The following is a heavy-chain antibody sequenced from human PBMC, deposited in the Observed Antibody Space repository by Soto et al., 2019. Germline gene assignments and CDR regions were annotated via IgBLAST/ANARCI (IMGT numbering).Heavy chain of an antibody. V-gene: IGHV4-39*01. CDR2: VYYSGSA. D-gene: IGHD3-3*01. CDR3: ERLNDFWSGYSPLDF. J-gene: IGHJ4*01. Sequence: GRGLEWRGSVYYSGSAYYNPSLKSRVTISLDTSKNQFSLRLSSVAAADTAVYYCERLNDFWSGYSPLDFWGHGTLVTVSS.